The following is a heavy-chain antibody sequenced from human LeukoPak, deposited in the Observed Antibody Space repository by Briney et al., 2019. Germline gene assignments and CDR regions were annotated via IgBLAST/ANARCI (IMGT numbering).Heavy chain of an antibody. CDR3: AKDKVFNSGSFDS. D-gene: IGHD3-10*01. CDR1: GGSISSSSYY. CDR2: IYYSGST. Sequence: PSETLSLTCTVSGGSISSSSYYWGWIRQPPGKGLEWIGSIYYSGSTYYNPSLKSRVTISSDTSKTQFSLQLNSVTVADTAVYYCAKDKVFNSGSFDSWGQGTLVTVSS. V-gene: IGHV4-39*07. J-gene: IGHJ4*02.